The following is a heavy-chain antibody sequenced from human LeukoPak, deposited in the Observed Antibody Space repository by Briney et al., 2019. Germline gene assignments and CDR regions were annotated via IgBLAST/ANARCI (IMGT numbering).Heavy chain of an antibody. V-gene: IGHV4-59*11. CDR1: GGSLSGPY. CDR3: ARDGYGPTDF. J-gene: IGHJ4*02. Sequence: PSETLSLTCTVSGGSLSGPYWSWIRQTPGKGLEWIGYIYHNGDTRYNPSLKSRVTMSVDTSKNQFSLKLNSVTPADTAVYYCARDGYGPTDFWGKGSLVTVSS. D-gene: IGHD3-10*01. CDR2: IYHNGDT.